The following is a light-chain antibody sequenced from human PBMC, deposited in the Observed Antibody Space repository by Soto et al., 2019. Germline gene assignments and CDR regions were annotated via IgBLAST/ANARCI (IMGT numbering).Light chain of an antibody. Sequence: DIVMTQSPDSLAVSLGERATINCKSSQSVLYSSNNKNYLAWYQQKPGQPPELLIYWASIRESGVPDRFSGSGSETDFTLTISSLQAEDVAVYYCQQYYSTPLTFGGGTKVEIK. CDR1: QSVLYSSNNKNY. J-gene: IGKJ4*01. CDR2: WAS. V-gene: IGKV4-1*01. CDR3: QQYYSTPLT.